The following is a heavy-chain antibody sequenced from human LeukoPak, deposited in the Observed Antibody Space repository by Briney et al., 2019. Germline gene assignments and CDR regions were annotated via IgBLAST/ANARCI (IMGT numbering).Heavy chain of an antibody. Sequence: GGSLRLSCAASGSTFSSYSMNWVRQAPGKGLEWVSYISSSSTIYYADSVKGRFTISRDNAKNSLYLQMNSLRAEDTAVYYCARSSRPPSALGYWGQGTLVTVSS. V-gene: IGHV3-48*04. CDR2: ISSSSTI. CDR3: ARSSRPPSALGY. D-gene: IGHD7-27*01. CDR1: GSTFSSYS. J-gene: IGHJ4*02.